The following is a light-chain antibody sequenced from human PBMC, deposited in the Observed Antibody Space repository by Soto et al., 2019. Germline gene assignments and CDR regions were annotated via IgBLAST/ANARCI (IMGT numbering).Light chain of an antibody. CDR3: QQYDNLRIT. CDR2: DAS. Sequence: DLQMTQSPSSLSASVGDRVTITCQASQDISNYLNWYQQNPGKAPKLLIYDASNLETGVPSRFSGSGSGTDFTFTISSLQPEDIATYYCQQYDNLRITFGPGTKVDIK. CDR1: QDISNY. V-gene: IGKV1-33*01. J-gene: IGKJ3*01.